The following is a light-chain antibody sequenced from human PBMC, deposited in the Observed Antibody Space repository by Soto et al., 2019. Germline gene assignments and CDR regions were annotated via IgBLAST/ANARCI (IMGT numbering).Light chain of an antibody. CDR2: GNS. Sequence: QSALTQPHSVSGAPGQRVTISCTGSSTNIGAGYDVHWYQQLPGTAPKLLIYGNSNRPSGVPDRFSGSKSGTSASLAITGLQAEDEADYYCQSYDSSLSVLVVFGGGTKLTVL. V-gene: IGLV1-40*01. CDR3: QSYDSSLSVLVV. J-gene: IGLJ2*01. CDR1: STNIGAGYD.